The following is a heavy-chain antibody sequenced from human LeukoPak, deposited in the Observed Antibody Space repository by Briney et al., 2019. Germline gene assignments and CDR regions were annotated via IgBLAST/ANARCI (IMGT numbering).Heavy chain of an antibody. V-gene: IGHV3-30-3*01. CDR1: GFTFSSYA. Sequence: GRSLRHSCAASGFTFSSYAMHWVRQAPGKGLECVAVISYDGTNKYYGDSVKGRFTISRDNSKNTLYLQMNSLRAEDTAVYYCARSGYDDFFYYAMDVWGQGTTVTVSS. CDR2: ISYDGTNK. CDR3: ARSGYDDFFYYAMDV. J-gene: IGHJ6*02. D-gene: IGHD5-12*01.